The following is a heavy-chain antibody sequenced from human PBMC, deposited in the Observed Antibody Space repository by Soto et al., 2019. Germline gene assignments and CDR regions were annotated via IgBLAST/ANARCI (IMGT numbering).Heavy chain of an antibody. V-gene: IGHV2-5*02. J-gene: IGHJ1*01. D-gene: IGHD1-26*01. CDR2: IYWDGDK. CDR3: AHRQVGAQFQH. Sequence: QITLKESGPTLVKPTQTLMLTCTFSGFSLSTSGVGVGWIRQPPGKALEWLALIYWDGDKRYSPSLKSRLTIPKDTSKNQVVLTMTNMDPVDTATYYCAHRQVGAQFQHWGQGTLVTVSS. CDR1: GFSLSTSGVG.